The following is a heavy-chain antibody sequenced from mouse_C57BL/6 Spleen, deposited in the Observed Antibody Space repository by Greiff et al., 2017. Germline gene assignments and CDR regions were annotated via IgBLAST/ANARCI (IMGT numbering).Heavy chain of an antibody. CDR2: ISSGSSTI. V-gene: IGHV5-17*01. CDR3: ARPPYGSSPWFAY. J-gene: IGHJ3*01. D-gene: IGHD1-1*01. Sequence: EVQVVESGGGLVKPGGSLKLSCAASGFTFSDYGMHWVRQAPEKGLEWVAYISSGSSTIYYADTVKGRFTISRDNAKNTLFLQMTSLRSEDTAMYYCARPPYGSSPWFAYWGQGTLVTVSA. CDR1: GFTFSDYG.